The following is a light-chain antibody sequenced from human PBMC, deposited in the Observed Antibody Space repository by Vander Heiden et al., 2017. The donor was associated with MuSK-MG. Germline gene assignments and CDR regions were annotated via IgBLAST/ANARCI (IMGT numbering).Light chain of an antibody. V-gene: IGKV1-33*01. CDR1: QDISNY. CDR2: DAS. CDR3: QQDDNLPRS. J-gene: IGKJ2*04. Sequence: DIQMTQPPSSLSASVGDRVTITCQASQDISNYLNWYQQKPGKAPKLLIYDASNLETGVPSRFSGSGSGTDFTFTISSLQPEDIATYYCQQDDNLPRSFGQGTKLEIK.